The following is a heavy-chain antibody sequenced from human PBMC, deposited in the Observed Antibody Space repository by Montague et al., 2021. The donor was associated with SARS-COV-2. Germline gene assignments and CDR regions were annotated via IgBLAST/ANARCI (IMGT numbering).Heavy chain of an antibody. CDR1: SGSFRGYY. Sequence: SESLSLTCAVSSGSFRGYYWSWIRQPPGKGLEWIGEINHSGSTTYNPSLESRVSISVDTSNKQFSLKVASVPAADTAVYYCARLGAITLIRGITKADFSNYGMDVWGQGTTVTVTS. V-gene: IGHV4-34*01. J-gene: IGHJ6*02. CDR3: ARLGAITLIRGITKADFSNYGMDV. D-gene: IGHD3-10*01. CDR2: INHSGST.